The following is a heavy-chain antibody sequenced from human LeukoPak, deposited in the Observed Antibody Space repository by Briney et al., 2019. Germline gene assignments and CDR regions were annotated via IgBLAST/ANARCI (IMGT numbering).Heavy chain of an antibody. D-gene: IGHD6-13*01. J-gene: IGHJ3*01. CDR2: ISDNVGST. CDR1: GFTFNNYA. CDR3: SEVSGSWF. V-gene: IGHV3-23*01. Sequence: GGSLRLSCAASGFTFNNYAMSWVRQAPGKGLGWVSTISDNVGSTYYADSVKGRFTISRDNSKNTLYLQMNSQGAEDTAVYYCSEVSGSWFWGQGTMVTVSS.